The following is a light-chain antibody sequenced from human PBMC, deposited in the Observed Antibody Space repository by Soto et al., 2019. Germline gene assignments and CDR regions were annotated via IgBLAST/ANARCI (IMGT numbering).Light chain of an antibody. Sequence: DIQLTQSPSFLSASVGDRVTITCRASQGISSYLAWYQQQPGKAPKLLIYVASTLQSGVPSRFSGSGSGTEFTLTISGLQPEDVASYYCQQLNSYPITFGQGTRLEIK. J-gene: IGKJ5*01. CDR1: QGISSY. V-gene: IGKV1-9*01. CDR3: QQLNSYPIT. CDR2: VAS.